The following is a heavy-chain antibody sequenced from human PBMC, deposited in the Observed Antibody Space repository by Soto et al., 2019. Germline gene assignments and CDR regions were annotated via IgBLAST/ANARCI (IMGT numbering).Heavy chain of an antibody. Sequence: PSETLSLTCTVSGVSISSGGYYWSWIRQHPGKGLEWIGYIYYSGSTYYNPSLKSRVTISVDTSKNQFSLKLSSVTAADTAVYYCARAPRRRNDYADYHEYWGQGTLVTVSS. CDR3: ARAPRRRNDYADYHEY. D-gene: IGHD4-17*01. CDR2: IYYSGST. V-gene: IGHV4-31*03. CDR1: GVSISSGGYY. J-gene: IGHJ4*02.